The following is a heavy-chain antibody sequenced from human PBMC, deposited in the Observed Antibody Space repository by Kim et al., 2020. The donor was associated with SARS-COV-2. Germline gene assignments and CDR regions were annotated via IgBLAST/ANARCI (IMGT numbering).Heavy chain of an antibody. D-gene: IGHD5-18*01. CDR3: AKGVVDTAMVEPAPDY. Sequence: LKGRFTISRDNSKNTLYLQMNSLRAEDTAVYYCAKGVVDTAMVEPAPDYWGQGTLVTVSS. V-gene: IGHV3-23*01. J-gene: IGHJ4*02.